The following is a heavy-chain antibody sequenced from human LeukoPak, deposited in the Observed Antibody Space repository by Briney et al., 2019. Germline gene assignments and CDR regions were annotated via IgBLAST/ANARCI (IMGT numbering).Heavy chain of an antibody. CDR1: GFTFSSYA. J-gene: IGHJ6*02. Sequence: GSLRLSCAASGFTFSSYAMSWVRQAPGKGLEWVSVIYSGGSTYYADSVKGRFTISRDNSKNTLYLQMNSLRAEDTAVYYCARDDPYGMDVWGQGTTVTVSS. CDR2: IYSGGST. V-gene: IGHV3-53*01. CDR3: ARDDPYGMDV.